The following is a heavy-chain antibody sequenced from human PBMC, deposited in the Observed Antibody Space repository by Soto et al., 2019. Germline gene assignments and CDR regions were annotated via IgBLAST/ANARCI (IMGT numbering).Heavy chain of an antibody. CDR3: ATWHLREHAYDI. CDR2: IKSKTDGGTT. CDR1: GFAFSNAW. V-gene: IGHV3-15*01. J-gene: IGHJ3*02. D-gene: IGHD5-12*01. Sequence: GGSLRLSCAASGFAFSNAWMSWVRQAPGKGLGWIGRIKSKTDGGTTDYAAPVKGRFTISIDSSRTTVYLQMRDLRPEDTALYFCATWHLREHAYDIWGQGTMGTVSS.